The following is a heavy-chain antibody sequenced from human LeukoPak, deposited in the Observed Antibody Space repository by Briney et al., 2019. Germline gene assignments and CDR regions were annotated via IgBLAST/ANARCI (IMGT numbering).Heavy chain of an antibody. CDR2: ISPDGTTT. Sequence: GGSRRLSCAASGFTFSSYWMHWVRQVPGKGLVWVSRISPDGTTTSYADSVKGRFTISRVNAKSTLYLQVNSLRAEDTAVYYCAREHRNVGATIDWWGQGTLVTVSS. CDR1: GFTFSSYW. J-gene: IGHJ4*02. V-gene: IGHV3-74*01. CDR3: AREHRNVGATIDW. D-gene: IGHD1-26*01.